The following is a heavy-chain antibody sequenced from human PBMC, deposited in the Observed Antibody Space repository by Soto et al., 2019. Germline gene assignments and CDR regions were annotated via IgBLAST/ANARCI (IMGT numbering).Heavy chain of an antibody. CDR3: AKPASPSSGWYFDS. J-gene: IGHJ4*02. D-gene: IGHD6-19*01. Sequence: GGSLRLSYAASGFTFSSYAMTWVRQAPGKGLEWVSTLRGSDSTTYYADSVKGRFTISRDNSKSTLYLQMNSLRAEDTAVYYCAKPASPSSGWYFDSWGQGTLVTVSS. CDR1: GFTFSSYA. V-gene: IGHV3-23*01. CDR2: LRGSDSTT.